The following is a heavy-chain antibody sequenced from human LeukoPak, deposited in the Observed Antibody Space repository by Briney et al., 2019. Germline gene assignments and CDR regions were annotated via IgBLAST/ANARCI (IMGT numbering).Heavy chain of an antibody. CDR2: INSDGSSK. Sequence: GGSLRLPCAASEVTIRNYWMHWVRQAPGKGLVWVSRINSDGSSKDYVDSVKGRFTISRDNAKNTLYLQMNSLRAEDTAVYYCARASASGWPYYYGMDVWGQGTTVTVFS. CDR1: EVTIRNYW. V-gene: IGHV3-74*01. CDR3: ARASASGWPYYYGMDV. D-gene: IGHD6-19*01. J-gene: IGHJ6*02.